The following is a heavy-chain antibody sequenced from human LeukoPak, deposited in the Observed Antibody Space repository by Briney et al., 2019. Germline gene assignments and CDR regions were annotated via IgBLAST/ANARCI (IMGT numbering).Heavy chain of an antibody. V-gene: IGHV4-31*03. D-gene: IGHD4-23*01. CDR3: ARDPVAAPAFDI. CDR1: GGSISSGGYY. Sequence: PSETLSLTCTVSGGSISSGGYYWSWIRQHPGKGLEWIGYVYYSGSTYYNPSLKCRVTISVDTSKNQFSLKLSSVTAADTAVYYCARDPVAAPAFDIWGQGTMVTVSS. CDR2: VYYSGST. J-gene: IGHJ3*02.